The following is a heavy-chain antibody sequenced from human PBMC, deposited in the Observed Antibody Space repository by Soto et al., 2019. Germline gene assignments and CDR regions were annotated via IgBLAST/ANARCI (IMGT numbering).Heavy chain of an antibody. CDR1: GYTFTSHD. J-gene: IGHJ5*02. Sequence: ASVKVSCKASGYTFTSHDINWMRQTTGQGLEWMGWMNPNSGHTNSAQKLQGRVTMTTDTSTSTAYMELRSLRSDDTAVYYCARDGLRFLGPLNGFDPWGQGTLVTGS. CDR3: ARDGLRFLGPLNGFDP. CDR2: MNPNSGHT. D-gene: IGHD3-3*01. V-gene: IGHV1-18*01.